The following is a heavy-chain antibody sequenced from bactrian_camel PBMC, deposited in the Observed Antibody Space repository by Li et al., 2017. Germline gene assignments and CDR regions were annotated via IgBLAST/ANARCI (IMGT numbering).Heavy chain of an antibody. V-gene: IGHV3S40*01. CDR1: GFTDIKLSSYA. CDR2: IAPSGNPT. CDR3: VRDYKSGDYRDDFGY. J-gene: IGHJ6*01. D-gene: IGHD4*01. Sequence: VQLVESGGGLVHPGGSLTLSCAASGFTDIKLSSYAMIWLRQAPGKGLEWVSGIAPSGNPTYYPDSVKGRFTVSRDNTAKRVYLHMTSLKPEDTGVYYCVRDYKSGDYRDDFGYWGQGTQVTVS.